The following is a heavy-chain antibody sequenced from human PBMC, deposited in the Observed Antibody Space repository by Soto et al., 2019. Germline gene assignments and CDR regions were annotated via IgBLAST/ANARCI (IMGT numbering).Heavy chain of an antibody. J-gene: IGHJ6*03. V-gene: IGHV1-46*03. CDR2: INPSGGST. CDR1: GYTFTSYY. CDR3: ARGGASYSSSIILDYYYYYMDV. Sequence: GASVKVSCKASGYTFTSYYMHWVRQAPGQGLEWMGIINPSGGSTSYAQKFQGRVTMTRDTSTSTVYMELSSLRSENTAVYYCARGGASYSSSIILDYYYYYMDVWGKGTRVTVSS. D-gene: IGHD6-6*01.